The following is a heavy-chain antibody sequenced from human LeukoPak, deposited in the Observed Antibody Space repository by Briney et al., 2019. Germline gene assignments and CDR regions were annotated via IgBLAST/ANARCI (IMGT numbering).Heavy chain of an antibody. Sequence: SENLSLTCTVSGGSISGFYWSWIRQPPGKGLEWIGYIYHSGTTNYNPSLKSRVTISADTSKNQFSLKLHSVTAADTAVYYCARVVVAAAAHYFDSWGQGTLVTVSS. V-gene: IGHV4-59*01. CDR1: GGSISGFY. CDR3: ARVVVAAAAHYFDS. D-gene: IGHD6-13*01. CDR2: IYHSGTT. J-gene: IGHJ4*02.